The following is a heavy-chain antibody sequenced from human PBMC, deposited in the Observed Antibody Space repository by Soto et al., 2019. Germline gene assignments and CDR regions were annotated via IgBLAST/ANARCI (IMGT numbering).Heavy chain of an antibody. D-gene: IGHD3-16*01. CDR1: GGSISSYY. CDR2: MYNSGST. J-gene: IGHJ6*02. Sequence: SETLSLTCTVSGGSISSYYWSWIRQSPGKGLDWIGYMYNSGSTNYNPSLKSRVAISVYTSKNQFSLKLSSVTAADTAVYYCARDNLLGGIYGMDVCGQGTTVTVYS. CDR3: ARDNLLGGIYGMDV. V-gene: IGHV4-59*01.